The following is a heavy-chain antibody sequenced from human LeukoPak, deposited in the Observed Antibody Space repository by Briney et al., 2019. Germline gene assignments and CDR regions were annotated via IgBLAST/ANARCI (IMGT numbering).Heavy chain of an antibody. CDR1: GYTFTSYA. D-gene: IGHD1-26*01. V-gene: IGHV1-3*01. Sequence: VSVKVSCKASGYTFTSYAMHWVRQAPGQRLEWMGWINAGNGNTKYSQKFQGRVTITRDTSASTAYMELSSLRSEDTAVYYCARVVVGATNDYWGQGTLVTVSS. J-gene: IGHJ4*02. CDR2: INAGNGNT. CDR3: ARVVVGATNDY.